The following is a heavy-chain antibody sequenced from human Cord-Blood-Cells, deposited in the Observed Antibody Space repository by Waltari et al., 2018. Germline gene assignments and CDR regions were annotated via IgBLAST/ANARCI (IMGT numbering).Heavy chain of an antibody. CDR2: IYPGCTDP. D-gene: IGHD2-8*01. Sequence: EVQLVQSGAEVKKPGESLKISCKGSGYSFTSYWIGWVRQMPGKGLEWMGIIYPGCTDPGYTLSSQCKVPIPADKSIRTAYLEGGSLKATDTAMYYCTRVMGIEGWYCDLWGRGTLVTVAS. CDR3: TRVMGIEGWYCDL. CDR1: GYSFTSYW. V-gene: IGHV5-51*01. J-gene: IGHJ2*01.